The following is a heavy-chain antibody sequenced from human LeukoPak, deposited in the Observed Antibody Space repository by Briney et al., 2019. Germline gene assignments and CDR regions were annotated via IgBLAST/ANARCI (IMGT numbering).Heavy chain of an antibody. V-gene: IGHV3-23*01. Sequence: GGSLRLSCAASGFTFSSYAMSWVRQAPGKGLXXXXXISGSGGSTYYADSVKGRFTISRDNSKNTLYLQMNSLRAEDTAVYYCAKVPTYYYDSSGSGDWGQGTLVTVPS. CDR3: AKVPTYYYDSSGSGD. D-gene: IGHD3-22*01. CDR1: GFTFSSYA. CDR2: ISGSGGST. J-gene: IGHJ4*02.